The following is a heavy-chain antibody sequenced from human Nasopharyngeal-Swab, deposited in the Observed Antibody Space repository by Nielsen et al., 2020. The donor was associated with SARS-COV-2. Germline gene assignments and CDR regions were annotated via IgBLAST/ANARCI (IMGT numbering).Heavy chain of an antibody. J-gene: IGHJ3*02. CDR1: GFTFSSYS. D-gene: IGHD3-16*02. CDR3: ARGYDYVWGSYPEGAFDI. CDR2: ISSSSSYI. Sequence: GESLKISCAASGFTFSSYSMNWVRQAPGKGLEWVSSISSSSSYIYYADSVKGRFTISRDNAKNSLYLQMNSLRAEDTAVYYCARGYDYVWGSYPEGAFDIWGQETMVTVSS. V-gene: IGHV3-21*01.